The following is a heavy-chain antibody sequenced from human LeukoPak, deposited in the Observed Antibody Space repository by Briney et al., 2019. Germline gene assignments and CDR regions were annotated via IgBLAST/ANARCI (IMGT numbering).Heavy chain of an antibody. CDR1: GGSFSGYY. CDR2: INHSGST. V-gene: IGHV4-34*01. CDR3: ARLYDYVWGSYRHNWFDP. J-gene: IGHJ5*02. D-gene: IGHD3-16*02. Sequence: SETLSLTCAVYGGSFSGYYWSWLRQPPGKGLEWIGEINHSGSTNYNPSLKSRVTISVDTSKNQFSLKLSSVTAADTAVYYCARLYDYVWGSYRHNWFDPWGQGTLVTVSS.